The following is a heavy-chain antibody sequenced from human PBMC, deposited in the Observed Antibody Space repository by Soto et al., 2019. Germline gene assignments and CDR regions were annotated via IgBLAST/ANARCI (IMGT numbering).Heavy chain of an antibody. CDR2: ISAYNGNT. V-gene: IGHV1-18*01. J-gene: IGHJ4*02. Sequence: ASVKVSCKASGYTFTSYGISWVRQAPGQGLEWMGWISAYNGNTNYAQKLQGRVTMTTDTSTSTAYMELRSLRSDDTAVYYCARAGITGTTIGYSDYWGQGTLVTVSS. D-gene: IGHD1-7*01. CDR1: GYTFTSYG. CDR3: ARAGITGTTIGYSDY.